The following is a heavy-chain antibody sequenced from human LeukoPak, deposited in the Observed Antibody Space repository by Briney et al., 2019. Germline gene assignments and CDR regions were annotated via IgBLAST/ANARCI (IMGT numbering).Heavy chain of an antibody. J-gene: IGHJ6*02. CDR2: INHSGST. Sequence: SETLSLTCAVYGGSFSGYYWSWLRQPPGKGLEWIGEINHSGSTNYNPSLKSRVTISVDTSKNQFPLKLSSVTAADTAVYYCARGRYYDSSGYLGWYYYYGMDVWGQGTTVTVSS. D-gene: IGHD3-22*01. CDR1: GGSFSGYY. V-gene: IGHV4-34*01. CDR3: ARGRYYDSSGYLGWYYYYGMDV.